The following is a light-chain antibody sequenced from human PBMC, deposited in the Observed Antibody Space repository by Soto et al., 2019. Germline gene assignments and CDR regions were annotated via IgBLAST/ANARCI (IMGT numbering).Light chain of an antibody. Sequence: DIQMTQSPSTLSASVGDRVTITCRARQSISIWLAWYQQKPGKAPRLLIYDASILESGVPSRFSGSGSGTDFTLTISSLQPEDFATYYCQQSYSIPWTFGQGTKVDIK. J-gene: IGKJ1*01. V-gene: IGKV1-5*01. CDR1: QSISIW. CDR2: DAS. CDR3: QQSYSIPWT.